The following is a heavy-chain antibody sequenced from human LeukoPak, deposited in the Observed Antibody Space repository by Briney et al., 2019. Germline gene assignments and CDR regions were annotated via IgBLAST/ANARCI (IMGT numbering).Heavy chain of an antibody. D-gene: IGHD3-10*01. J-gene: IGHJ4*02. Sequence: GGSLRLSCAASGFTFGDYGMSWVRQAPGKGLEWVSGINWNGGSTGYADSVKGRFTISRDNAKNSLYLQMNSLRAEDTALYYCARDSSLVRGVIRGAFDYWGQGTLVTVSS. CDR1: GFTFGDYG. V-gene: IGHV3-20*04. CDR2: INWNGGST. CDR3: ARDSSLVRGVIRGAFDY.